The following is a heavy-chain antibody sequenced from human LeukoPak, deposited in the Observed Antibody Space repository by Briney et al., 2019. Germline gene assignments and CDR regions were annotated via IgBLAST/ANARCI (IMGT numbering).Heavy chain of an antibody. V-gene: IGHV3-23*01. CDR1: GFTFSTYG. D-gene: IGHD3-10*01. J-gene: IGHJ5*02. CDR2: MSGSGGRT. Sequence: GTLRLSCAASGFTFSTYGMSWVRQAPGKGLEWVSAMSGSGGRTYYADFVKGRFTISRDNSKNTLYLQMNSLRAEDTAVYYCAKARGGNWFDPWGQGTLVTVSS. CDR3: AKARGGNWFDP.